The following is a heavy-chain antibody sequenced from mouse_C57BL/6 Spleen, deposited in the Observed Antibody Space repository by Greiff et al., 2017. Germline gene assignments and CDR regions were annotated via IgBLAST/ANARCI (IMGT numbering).Heavy chain of an antibody. CDR3: ARRWFAY. Sequence: QVQLQQPGAELVKPGASVKLSCKASGYTFTSYWMQWVKQRPGQGLEWIGEIDPSDSYTNYNQKFKGKATLTVDTSSSTAYMQLSSLTSEDSVVYYCARRWFAYWGQGTLVTVSA. J-gene: IGHJ3*01. CDR2: IDPSDSYT. V-gene: IGHV1-50*01. CDR1: GYTFTSYW.